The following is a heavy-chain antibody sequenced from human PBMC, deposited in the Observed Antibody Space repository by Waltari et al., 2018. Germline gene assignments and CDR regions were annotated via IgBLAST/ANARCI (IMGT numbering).Heavy chain of an antibody. Sequence: QITLKESGPALVKPTQTLTLTCTFSGFSLTTSGLGVGWIRQPPGKALEWLALIFLDDDKRYSPSLKSRLTITKDTSKNQVVLTMTSMDPVDTATYYCTHRQASGLGDYWGQGTLVTVSS. CDR3: THRQASGLGDY. D-gene: IGHD3-16*01. CDR1: GFSLTTSGLG. J-gene: IGHJ4*02. CDR2: IFLDDDK. V-gene: IGHV2-5*02.